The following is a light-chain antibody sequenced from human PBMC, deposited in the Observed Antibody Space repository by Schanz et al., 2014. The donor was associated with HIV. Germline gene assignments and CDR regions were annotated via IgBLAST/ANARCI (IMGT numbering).Light chain of an antibody. J-gene: IGLJ3*02. CDR2: DVS. Sequence: QSALTQPASVSGSPGQSITISCTGTSSDVGGYNYVSWYQHHPGKAPKLMIYDVSNRPSGVSNRFSGSKSGNTASLTISGLQAEDEADYYCSSFAGSNIPWVFGGGTKLTVL. CDR3: SSFAGSNIPWV. V-gene: IGLV2-14*03. CDR1: SSDVGGYNY.